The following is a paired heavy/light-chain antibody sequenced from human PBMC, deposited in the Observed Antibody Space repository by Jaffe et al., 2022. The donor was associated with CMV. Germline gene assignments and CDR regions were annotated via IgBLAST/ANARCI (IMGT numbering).Light chain of an antibody. CDR2: KNN. V-gene: IGLV1-47*01. J-gene: IGLJ2*01. CDR3: AVWDDTLRGVI. CDR1: SSNVGSNY. Sequence: QSVLTQPPSASGTPGQRVTISCSGSSSNVGSNYVYWYQHLPGTAPKLLIYKNNQRPSGVPGRFSGSKSGTSVSLAISGLRSEDEGDYYCAVWDDTLRGVIFGGGTKLTVL.
Heavy chain of an antibody. J-gene: IGHJ6*01. CDR2: AHHSGST. CDR1: GGSFIHYY. D-gene: IGHD3-16*01. V-gene: IGHV4-34*01. CDR3: GRGRLSPSGWGSYAGPHVPSQDYGMDA. Sequence: QVQLQQWGAGLLKPSETLTLTCDVSGGSFIHYYWSWIRQPPGKGLEWIGEAHHSGSTNYIPSLKSRVTISVDRSQKQFSLKLTSVTAADTAVYYCGRGRLSPSGWGSYAGPHVPSQDYGMDAWSQGTSVTVSS.